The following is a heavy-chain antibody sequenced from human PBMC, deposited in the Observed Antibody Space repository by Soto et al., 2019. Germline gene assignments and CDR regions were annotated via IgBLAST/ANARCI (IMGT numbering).Heavy chain of an antibody. D-gene: IGHD1-20*01. CDR1: GGSISSLY. CDR2: IYYTGSI. J-gene: IGHJ5*02. Sequence: SETLSLTCTVSGGSISSLYLSWIRQPPGKGLEWIGYIYYTGSINYNPSLKSRVTISVDTPKNQFSLKVSSVTAADTAVYYCARALVTGTTGSLDWFDPWGQGTLVTVSS. V-gene: IGHV4-59*11. CDR3: ARALVTGTTGSLDWFDP.